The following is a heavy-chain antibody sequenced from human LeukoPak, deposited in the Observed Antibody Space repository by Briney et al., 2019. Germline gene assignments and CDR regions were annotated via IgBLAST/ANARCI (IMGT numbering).Heavy chain of an antibody. CDR3: ARVRGYSRTKSLDY. CDR2: INHSGST. J-gene: IGHJ4*02. Sequence: SETLSPTCAVYGGSFSGYYWSWVRQPPGKGMEWLGEINHSGSTNYNPSLKSRVTISVDTSKNQFSLKLSSVTAADTAVYYCARVRGYSRTKSLDYWGQGTLVTVSS. D-gene: IGHD5-18*01. CDR1: GGSFSGYY. V-gene: IGHV4-34*01.